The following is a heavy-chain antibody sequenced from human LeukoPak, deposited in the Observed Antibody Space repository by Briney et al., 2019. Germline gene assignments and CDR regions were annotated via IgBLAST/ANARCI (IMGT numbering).Heavy chain of an antibody. CDR2: IKQDGSEK. J-gene: IGHJ4*02. D-gene: IGHD6-13*01. CDR3: ARGKSKYSSSWLARY. V-gene: IGHV3-7*01. CDR1: GFTFSSYW. Sequence: PGGSLRLSCAASGFTFSSYWMSWVRQAPGKGLEWVANIKQDGSEKYYADSVKGRFTISRDNAKNSLYLQMNSLRAEDTAVYYCARGKSKYSSSWLARYWGQGTLVTVSS.